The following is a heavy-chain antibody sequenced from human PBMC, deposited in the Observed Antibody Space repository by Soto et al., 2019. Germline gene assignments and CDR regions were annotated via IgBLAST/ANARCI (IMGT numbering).Heavy chain of an antibody. V-gene: IGHV3-53*01. J-gene: IGHJ4*02. CDR1: GFTVSSNY. D-gene: IGHD1-26*01. Sequence: GGSLRLSCAASGFTVSSNYMSWVRQAPGKGLEWVSVIYSGGSTYYADSVKGRFTISRDNSKNTLYLQMNSLRAEDTAVYYCARDVDDIATSGYWGQGTLVTVSS. CDR2: IYSGGST. CDR3: ARDVDDIATSGY.